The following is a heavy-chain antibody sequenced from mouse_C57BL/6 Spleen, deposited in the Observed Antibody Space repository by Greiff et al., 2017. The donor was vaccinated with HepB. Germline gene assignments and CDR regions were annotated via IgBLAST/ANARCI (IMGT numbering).Heavy chain of an antibody. V-gene: IGHV1-80*01. CDR1: GYAFSSYW. J-gene: IGHJ3*01. Sequence: QVQLKESGAELVKPGASVKISCKASGYAFSSYWMNWVKQRPGKGLEWIGQIYPGDGDTNYNGKFKGKATLTADKSSSTAYMQLSSLTYEDSAVYFCARSGGSPPFAYWGQGTLVTVSA. D-gene: IGHD1-1*01. CDR2: IYPGDGDT. CDR3: ARSGGSPPFAY.